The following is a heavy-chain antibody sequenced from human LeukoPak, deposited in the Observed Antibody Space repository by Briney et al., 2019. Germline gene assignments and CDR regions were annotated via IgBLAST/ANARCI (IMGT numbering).Heavy chain of an antibody. Sequence: ASVKVSCKASGYTFTSYGINWVRQAPGQGLEWMGWISAYNGITNYAQKLQGRVTMTTDTSTSTAYMELRSLRSDDTAVYYCARGDYYGSGTYYKKTVDYWGQGTLVTVSS. CDR1: GYTFTSYG. V-gene: IGHV1-18*01. CDR2: ISAYNGIT. CDR3: ARGDYYGSGTYYKKTVDY. J-gene: IGHJ4*02. D-gene: IGHD3-10*01.